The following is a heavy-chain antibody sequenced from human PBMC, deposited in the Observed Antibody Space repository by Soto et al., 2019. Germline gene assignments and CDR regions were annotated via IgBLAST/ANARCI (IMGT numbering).Heavy chain of an antibody. J-gene: IGHJ6*03. Sequence: PGGSLRLSCAASGFTFSDYYMSWIRQAPGKGLEWVSYISSSGSTIYYADSVKGRFTISRDNAKNSLYLQMNSLRAEDTAVYYCARDPDFGDYYYYYYMDVWGKGTTVTVSS. CDR1: GFTFSDYY. CDR2: ISSSGSTI. CDR3: ARDPDFGDYYYYYYMDV. D-gene: IGHD4-17*01. V-gene: IGHV3-11*01.